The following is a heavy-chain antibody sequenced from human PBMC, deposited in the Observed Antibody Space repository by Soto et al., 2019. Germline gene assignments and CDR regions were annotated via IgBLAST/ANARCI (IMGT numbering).Heavy chain of an antibody. D-gene: IGHD2-15*01. Sequence: PWGSLRLSCAASGVTFSGYGIHWVRQAPGKGLEWVAVIWYDGSNKYYADSVKGRFTISRDNSKNTLYLQMNSLRAEDTAVYYCARDPVSALYYFDYWGQGTLVTVSS. CDR2: IWYDGSNK. V-gene: IGHV3-33*08. CDR1: GVTFSGYG. CDR3: ARDPVSALYYFDY. J-gene: IGHJ4*02.